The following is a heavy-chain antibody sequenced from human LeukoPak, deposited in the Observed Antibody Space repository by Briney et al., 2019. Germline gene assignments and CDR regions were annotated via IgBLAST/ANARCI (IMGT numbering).Heavy chain of an antibody. V-gene: IGHV1-69*04. J-gene: IGHJ5*02. D-gene: IGHD1-26*01. CDR1: GGTFSSYA. CDR3: ARDGVGATQRWFDP. Sequence: ASVKVSCKASGGTFSSYAISWVRQAPGQGLEWMGRIIPILGIANYAQKFQGRVTITADKSTSTAYMELSSLRSEDTAVYYCARDGVGATQRWFDPWGQGTLVTVSS. CDR2: IIPILGIA.